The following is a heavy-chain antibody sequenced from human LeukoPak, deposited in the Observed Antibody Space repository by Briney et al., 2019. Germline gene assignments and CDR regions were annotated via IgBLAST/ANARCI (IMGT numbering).Heavy chain of an antibody. CDR3: ARQRSYPDYFDY. V-gene: IGHV5-51*01. CDR1: GYSFTSYW. J-gene: IGHJ4*02. Sequence: RGESLKISCKGSGYSFTSYWIGWVRQMPGKGLEWMGIMYPGDSDTRYSPSFQGQVTTSADKSISTAYLQWSSLKASDTAMYYCARQRSYPDYFDYWGQGTLVTVSS. CDR2: MYPGDSDT. D-gene: IGHD1-26*01.